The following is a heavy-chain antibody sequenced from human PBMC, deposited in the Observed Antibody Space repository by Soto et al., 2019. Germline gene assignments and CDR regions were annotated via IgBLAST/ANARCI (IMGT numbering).Heavy chain of an antibody. V-gene: IGHV3-53*01. Sequence: DVQLVESGGGLIQPGGSLRLSCAASGVTVSSNYMSWLRQAPGKGLECVSVIDSGVTTYYADSVKGRFTITRDNSENTVYLQMNNLRVEDTAVYPCATSGVDRAFDIWGLGTRVTVSS. CDR3: ATSGVDRAFDI. CDR2: IDSGVTT. J-gene: IGHJ3*02. CDR1: GVTVSSNY. D-gene: IGHD5-12*01.